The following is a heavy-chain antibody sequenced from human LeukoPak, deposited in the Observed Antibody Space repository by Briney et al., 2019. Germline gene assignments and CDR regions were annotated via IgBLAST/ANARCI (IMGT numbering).Heavy chain of an antibody. CDR2: ISDSGDST. D-gene: IGHD6-19*01. CDR3: AKDARRSSGWYFFDH. V-gene: IGHV3-23*01. Sequence: PGGSLRLSCAASGFAFSSQAMGWVRQAPGKGXXXXXXISDSGDSTYYADSVKGRFTISRDNSKNTLYLQMNSLRAEDTAIYYCAKDARRSSGWYFFDHWGQGTLVTVSS. CDR1: GFAFSSQA. J-gene: IGHJ4*02.